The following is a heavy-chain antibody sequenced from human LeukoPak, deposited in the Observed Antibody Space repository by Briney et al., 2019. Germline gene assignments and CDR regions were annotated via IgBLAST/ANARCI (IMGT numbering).Heavy chain of an antibody. CDR3: ARTIREQWLVLWLWAFDI. CDR1: GFTVSSNY. CDR2: IYSGGST. J-gene: IGHJ3*02. Sequence: GGSLRLSCAASGFTVSSNYMSWVRQAPGKGLEWVSVIYSGGSTYYADSVKGRFTISRDNAKNSLYLQMNSLRAEDTAVYYCARTIREQWLVLWLWAFDIWGQGTMVTVSS. D-gene: IGHD6-19*01. V-gene: IGHV3-66*01.